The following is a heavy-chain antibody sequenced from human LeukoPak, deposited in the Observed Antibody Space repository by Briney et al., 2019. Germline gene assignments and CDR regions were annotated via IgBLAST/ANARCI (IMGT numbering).Heavy chain of an antibody. CDR3: ASRYEGASYSYYGMDV. Sequence: GGSLRLSCAGSGFTLSSTYMSWVRQAPGKGLEWVSIIYGGTSTYYADSVKGRFTISRDDSRNTLYLQMSSLRAEDTGVYYCASRYEGASYSYYGMDVWGQGTTVTVSS. J-gene: IGHJ6*02. D-gene: IGHD1-14*01. V-gene: IGHV3-66*01. CDR2: IYGGTST. CDR1: GFTLSSTY.